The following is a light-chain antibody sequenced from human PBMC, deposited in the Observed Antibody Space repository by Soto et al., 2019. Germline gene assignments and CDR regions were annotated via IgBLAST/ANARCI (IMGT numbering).Light chain of an antibody. Sequence: QSVLTQPASVSGSPGQSITISCTGTSSDVGGYNYVSWYQQHPGKAPKLMIYDVSNRPSGVSNRFSGSKSGNTASLTISGLQAEDEADYYCSSYTSSSTLGGVFGGGTKVTV. CDR2: DVS. CDR3: SSYTSSSTLGGV. CDR1: SSDVGGYNY. J-gene: IGLJ2*01. V-gene: IGLV2-14*01.